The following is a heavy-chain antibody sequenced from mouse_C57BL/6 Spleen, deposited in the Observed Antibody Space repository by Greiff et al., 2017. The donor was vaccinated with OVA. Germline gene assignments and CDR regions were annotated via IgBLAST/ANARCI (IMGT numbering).Heavy chain of an antibody. CDR3: ERGDSNYFWFAY. D-gene: IGHD2-5*01. V-gene: IGHV1-82*01. Sequence: QVQLQQSGPELVKPGASVKISCKASGYAFSSSWMNWVKQRPGKGLEWIGRIYPGDGDTNYNGKFKGKATLTADKSSSTAYMQLSSLTSEDSAVYFCERGDSNYFWFAYWGQGTLVTVSA. CDR2: IYPGDGDT. J-gene: IGHJ3*01. CDR1: GYAFSSSW.